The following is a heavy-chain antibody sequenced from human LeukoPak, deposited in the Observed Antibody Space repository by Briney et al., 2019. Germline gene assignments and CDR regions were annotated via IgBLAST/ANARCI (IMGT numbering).Heavy chain of an antibody. J-gene: IGHJ4*02. V-gene: IGHV3-30*18. CDR2: ISYDGSNK. Sequence: GGSLRLSCAASGLTFSSYGMHWVRQAPGKGLEWVAVISYDGSNKYYADSVKGRFTISRDNSKNTLYLQMSSLRAEDTAVYYCAKEVRPNDYWGQGTLVTVSS. CDR1: GLTFSSYG. CDR3: AKEVRPNDY. D-gene: IGHD1-1*01.